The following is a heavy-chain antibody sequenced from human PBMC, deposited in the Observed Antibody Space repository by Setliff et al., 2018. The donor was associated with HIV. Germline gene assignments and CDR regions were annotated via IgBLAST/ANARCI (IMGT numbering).Heavy chain of an antibody. D-gene: IGHD1-1*01. CDR1: GGSLNDYY. V-gene: IGHV4-34*01. J-gene: IGHJ6*03. CDR3: ARDWNHYFYYMDV. Sequence: SETLSLTCAVYGGSLNDYYWSWIRLPPGKGLEWIGEINHSGSTNYNPSLKSRVTISVDTSKNQFSLKLTSVTAAETAVYYCARDWNHYFYYMDVWGKGTTVTAP. CDR2: INHSGST.